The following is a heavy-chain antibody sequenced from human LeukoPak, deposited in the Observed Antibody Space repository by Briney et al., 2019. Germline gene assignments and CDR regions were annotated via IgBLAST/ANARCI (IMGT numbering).Heavy chain of an antibody. CDR3: ARGAYYDFWSGYFYY. CDR2: IYTSGST. V-gene: IGHV4-4*09. D-gene: IGHD3-3*01. J-gene: IGHJ4*02. Sequence: SETLSLTCTVSGGSISSYYWSWIRQPPGKGLEWTGYIYTSGSTNYNPSLKSRVTISVDTSKNQFSLKLSSVTAADTAVYYCARGAYYDFWSGYFYYWGQGTLVTVSS. CDR1: GGSISSYY.